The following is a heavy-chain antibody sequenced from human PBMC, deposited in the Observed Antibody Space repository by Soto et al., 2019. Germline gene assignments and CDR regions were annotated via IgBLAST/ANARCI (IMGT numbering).Heavy chain of an antibody. CDR1: GFTFSNIW. J-gene: IGHJ6*04. D-gene: IGHD2-15*01. Sequence: PGGSLRLSCAASGFTFSNIWMHWVRQPPGKGLVWVSRIGPDGSRTGYADSVKGRFTISRDNDKNTLYLQLNSLRAEDTAVYYCARDDVLCDGGRCYGVPLDVWGKGTTVTVSS. CDR2: IGPDGSRT. V-gene: IGHV3-74*01. CDR3: ARDDVLCDGGRCYGVPLDV.